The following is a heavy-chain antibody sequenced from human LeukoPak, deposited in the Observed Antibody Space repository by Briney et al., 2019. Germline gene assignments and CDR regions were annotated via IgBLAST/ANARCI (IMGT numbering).Heavy chain of an antibody. CDR2: MTPNSGNT. V-gene: IGHV1-8*03. Sequence: GASVKVSCKASGYTFTNYDINWVRQATGQGLEWMGWMTPNSGNTGYAQKFQGRVTITRNTSISTAYMELSSLRSEDTAVYYCARRPLGHVLLENNYMDVWGKGTTVTVSS. CDR1: GYTFTNYD. J-gene: IGHJ6*03. D-gene: IGHD3-10*01. CDR3: ARRPLGHVLLENNYMDV.